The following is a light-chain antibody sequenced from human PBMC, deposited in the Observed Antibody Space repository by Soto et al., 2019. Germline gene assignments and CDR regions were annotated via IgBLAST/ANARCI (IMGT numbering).Light chain of an antibody. CDR3: QFYDSSLSSYV. Sequence: QSVLTQPPSVSGAPGQRVTISCTGSSSNIGAGYDVHWYQQLPGTAPKLLIYGNSNRPSGVPDRFSGSKSGTSASLAITGHQAEDEADYYCQFYDSSLSSYVFGTGTKLTVL. J-gene: IGLJ1*01. CDR1: SSNIGAGYD. CDR2: GNS. V-gene: IGLV1-40*01.